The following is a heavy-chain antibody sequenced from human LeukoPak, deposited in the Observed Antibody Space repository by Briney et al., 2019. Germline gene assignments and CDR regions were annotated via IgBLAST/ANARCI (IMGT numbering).Heavy chain of an antibody. CDR1: GYTFTSYG. J-gene: IGHJ4*02. V-gene: IGHV1-18*01. Sequence: GASVKVSCKASGYTFTSYGISWVRQAPGQGLEWMGWISAYNGNTNYAQKLQGRVTMTTDTSTSTAYMELRSLRSDDTAVYYCARLNYYDSSGYVFAVDYWGQGTLVTVSS. CDR3: ARLNYYDSSGYVFAVDY. CDR2: ISAYNGNT. D-gene: IGHD3-22*01.